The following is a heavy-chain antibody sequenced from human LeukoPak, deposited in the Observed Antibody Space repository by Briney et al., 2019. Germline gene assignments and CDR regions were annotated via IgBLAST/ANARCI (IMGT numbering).Heavy chain of an antibody. J-gene: IGHJ3*02. CDR3: ARDPYCTNGVCSPNSDAFDI. CDR2: INCDRTST. Sequence: GGSLRLSCAASGFTFSSYWMHWVRQAPGKGLVWVSRINCDRTSTSYADSVKGRFTISRDNAKNTLYLQMNSLRAEDTAVYYCARDPYCTNGVCSPNSDAFDIWGQGTMVTVSS. D-gene: IGHD2-8*01. V-gene: IGHV3-74*01. CDR1: GFTFSSYW.